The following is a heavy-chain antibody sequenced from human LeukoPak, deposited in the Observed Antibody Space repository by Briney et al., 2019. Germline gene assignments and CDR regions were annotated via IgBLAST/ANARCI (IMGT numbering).Heavy chain of an antibody. Sequence: ASVKVSCKASGYTFTGYYMHWVRQAPGQGLEWMGWINPNSGGTNYAQKFQGRVTMTRDTSISTAYMELSRLRSADTAVYYCARGQTYYDFWSGYSNDAFDIWGQGTMVTVSS. CDR2: INPNSGGT. D-gene: IGHD3-3*01. CDR3: ARGQTYYDFWSGYSNDAFDI. CDR1: GYTFTGYY. J-gene: IGHJ3*02. V-gene: IGHV1-2*02.